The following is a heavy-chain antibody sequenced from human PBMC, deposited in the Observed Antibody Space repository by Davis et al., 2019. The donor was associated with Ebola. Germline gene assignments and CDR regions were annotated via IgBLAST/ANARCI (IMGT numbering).Heavy chain of an antibody. CDR2: IGTSGSTM. CDR3: ARGRFGDLYDN. V-gene: IGHV3-11*04. J-gene: IGHJ4*02. D-gene: IGHD3-10*01. CDR1: GFIFGDYY. Sequence: GESLTIPCAASGFIFGDYYMSWIRQAPGKGLEWVSYIGTSGSTMYYADSVKGRFTNSRDNAKNSLYLQMNSLRAEDTAIYYCARGRFGDLYDNWGQGTLVTVSS.